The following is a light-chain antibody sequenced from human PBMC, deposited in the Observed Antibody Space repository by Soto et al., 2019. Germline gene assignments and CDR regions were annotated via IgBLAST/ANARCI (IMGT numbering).Light chain of an antibody. Sequence: SYELTQPPSVSVSPGQTASITCSGDKLGDKYACWYQQKPGQSPVLVMYQDSKRPSGIPERFSGSNSGNTATLTISGTQAMEEADYYCQAWDSSTVVFGGGTKLTVL. CDR2: QDS. J-gene: IGLJ2*01. CDR1: KLGDKY. CDR3: QAWDSSTVV. V-gene: IGLV3-1*01.